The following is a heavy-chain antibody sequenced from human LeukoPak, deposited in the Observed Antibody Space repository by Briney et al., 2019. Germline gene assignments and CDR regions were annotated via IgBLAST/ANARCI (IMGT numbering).Heavy chain of an antibody. J-gene: IGHJ4*02. D-gene: IGHD1-1*01. CDR2: MYYSGSS. CDR3: ATVSDQLDY. V-gene: IGHV4-39*02. CDR1: GGSISSSRYY. Sequence: SETLSLTCTVSGGSISSSRYYWGWIRQPPGKGLEWIGSMYYSGSSYYNPSLKSRVTISVDTSKIHFSLKLSSVTAADTAVYYCATVSDQLDYWGQGTLVTVSA.